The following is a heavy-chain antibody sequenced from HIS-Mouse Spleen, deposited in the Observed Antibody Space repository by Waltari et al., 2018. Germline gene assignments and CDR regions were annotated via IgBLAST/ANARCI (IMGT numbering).Heavy chain of an antibody. Sequence: EVQLVESGGGLVQPGGSLRLSCAASGFTFSSYDMHWVRQATGKGLEWVSAIGTAGDTYYPGSVKGRFTISRENAKNSLYLQMNSLRAGDTAVYYCARGTVPYYYGMDVWGQGTTVTVSS. CDR3: ARGTVPYYYGMDV. D-gene: IGHD1-1*01. CDR1: GFTFSSYD. V-gene: IGHV3-13*01. CDR2: IGTAGDT. J-gene: IGHJ6*02.